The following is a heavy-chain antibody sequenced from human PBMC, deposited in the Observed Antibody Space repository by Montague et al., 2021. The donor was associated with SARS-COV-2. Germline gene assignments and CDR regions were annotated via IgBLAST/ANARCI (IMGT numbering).Heavy chain of an antibody. D-gene: IGHD6-13*01. CDR2: IYYSGST. CDR3: ARVGRQQLVRLSGMDV. J-gene: IGHJ6*02. CDR1: GGSISSSSYY. V-gene: IGHV4-39*07. Sequence: SETLSLTCTVPGGSISSSSYYWGWIRQPPGEGLEWIGSIYYSGSTYYNPSLKSRVTISVDTSKNQFSLKLSSVTAADTAVYYCARVGRQQLVRLSGMDVWGQGTTVTVSS.